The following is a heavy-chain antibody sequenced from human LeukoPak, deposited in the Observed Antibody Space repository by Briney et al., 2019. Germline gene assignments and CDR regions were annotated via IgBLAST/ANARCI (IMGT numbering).Heavy chain of an antibody. CDR2: ISSSSSYI. J-gene: IGHJ6*03. Sequence: PGGSLRLSCAASGFTFSSYAMHWVRQAPGKGLEWVSSISSSSSYIYYADSVKGRFTISRDNAKNSLYLQMNSLRAEDTAVYYCARGAPDYMDVWGKGTTVTISS. CDR3: ARGAPDYMDV. V-gene: IGHV3-21*01. CDR1: GFTFSSYA.